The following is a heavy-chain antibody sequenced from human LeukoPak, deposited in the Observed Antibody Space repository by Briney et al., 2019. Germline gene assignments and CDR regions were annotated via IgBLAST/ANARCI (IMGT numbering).Heavy chain of an antibody. CDR1: GGTFSSYA. CDR2: IIPILGIA. V-gene: IGHV1-69*04. J-gene: IGHJ5*02. D-gene: IGHD2-2*01. CDR3: ARSGKGYCSSTSCYFSPFDP. Sequence: SVKVSCTASGGTFSSYAISWVRQAPGQGLEWMGRIIPILGIANYAQKFQGRVTITADKSTSTAYMELSSLRSEDTAVYYCARSGKGYCSSTSCYFSPFDPWGQGTLVTVSS.